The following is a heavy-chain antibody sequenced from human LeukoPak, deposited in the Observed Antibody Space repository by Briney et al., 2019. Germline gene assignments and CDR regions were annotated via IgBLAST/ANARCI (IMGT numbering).Heavy chain of an antibody. D-gene: IGHD2-21*01. CDR3: ARNHDWAFDY. V-gene: IGHV4-4*02. Sequence: SGTLSLTCAVSGDSISRGHWWYWVRQPPGKGLEWIGEIFHTGNTNYNPSLKSRVTMSVGKSKNQFSLNLTSVTATDTAVYYCARNHDWAFDYWGQGTLATVSS. CDR1: GDSISRGHW. CDR2: IFHTGNT. J-gene: IGHJ4*02.